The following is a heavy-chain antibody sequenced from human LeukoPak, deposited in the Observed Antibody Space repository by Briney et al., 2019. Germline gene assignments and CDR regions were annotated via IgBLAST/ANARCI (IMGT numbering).Heavy chain of an antibody. Sequence: GGSLRLSCAESGFTFISYGMHWVRQAPGKGLEWVAVIWYDGSNKYYADSVKGRFTISGDNSKNTLYLQMNSLRAEDTAVYYCAKDIGGDGDTATVFDLWGESTRVTVSS. CDR2: IWYDGSNK. V-gene: IGHV3-33*06. CDR3: AKDIGGDGDTATVFDL. J-gene: IGHJ4*02. CDR1: GFTFISYG. D-gene: IGHD5-18*01.